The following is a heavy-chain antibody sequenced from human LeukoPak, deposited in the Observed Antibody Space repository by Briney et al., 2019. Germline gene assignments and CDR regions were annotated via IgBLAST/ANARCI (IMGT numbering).Heavy chain of an antibody. CDR2: TSRGGSDI. CDR1: GFTFSNHE. CDR3: VRARLIRLENFFDY. V-gene: IGHV3-48*03. J-gene: IGHJ4*02. D-gene: IGHD2-21*02. Sequence: GGSLRLSCATSGFTFSNHEMNWVRQAPGKGLEWVAYTSRGGSDISYADSVKGRFTVSTDNANSSLYLQMNSLRAEDTAVYFCVRARLIRLENFFDYWGQGTLVTVSS.